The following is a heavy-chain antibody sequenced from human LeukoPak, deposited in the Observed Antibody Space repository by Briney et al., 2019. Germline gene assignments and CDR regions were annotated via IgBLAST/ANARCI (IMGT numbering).Heavy chain of an antibody. Sequence: GGSLTLSCAASGFTFSDYYMSWLRQAPGKGLEWVSYISPSGDTLFYATSVKGRFIISRDNAKNSLYLQMNSLRAEDTALYYCARGRRGMVATCDSCGQGTLVTVSS. V-gene: IGHV3-11*01. CDR1: GFTFSDYY. CDR2: ISPSGDTL. D-gene: IGHD5-12*01. CDR3: ARGRRGMVATCDS. J-gene: IGHJ4*02.